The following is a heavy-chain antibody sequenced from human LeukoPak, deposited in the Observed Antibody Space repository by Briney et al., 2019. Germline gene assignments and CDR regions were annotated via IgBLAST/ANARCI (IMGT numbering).Heavy chain of an antibody. D-gene: IGHD4-17*01. CDR1: GFSFSGYA. Sequence: PGGSLRLSCAASGFSFSGYAMAWVLQAPGKGLEWVSTIVGSGSSTYYADSMKGRFTISRDNSKNTLYLQINSLRAADTAVYYCARAAYGDFYWGQGTLVTVSS. CDR2: IVGSGSST. V-gene: IGHV3-23*01. CDR3: ARAAYGDFY. J-gene: IGHJ4*02.